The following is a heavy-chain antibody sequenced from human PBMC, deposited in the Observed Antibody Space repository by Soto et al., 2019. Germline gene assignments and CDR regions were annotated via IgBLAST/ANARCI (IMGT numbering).Heavy chain of an antibody. CDR3: ARASSNYIRRYNWFDP. V-gene: IGHV4-59*01. D-gene: IGHD4-4*01. CDR2: IYYSGST. J-gene: IGHJ5*02. CDR1: GGSINSYY. Sequence: SETLSLTCTVSGGSINSYYWNWIRQPPGKGLEWIAYIYYSGSTNYNPSVKSRVTMSVDTSENQLSLKLSSVTAADTAVYYCARASSNYIRRYNWFDPWGQGTLVTVSS.